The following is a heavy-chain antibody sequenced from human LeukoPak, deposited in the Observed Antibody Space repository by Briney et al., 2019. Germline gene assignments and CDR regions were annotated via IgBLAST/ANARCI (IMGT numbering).Heavy chain of an antibody. V-gene: IGHV4-31*03. D-gene: IGHD6-19*01. J-gene: IGHJ2*01. CDR3: ARLGQWLDYWYFDL. CDR2: IYYSGST. Sequence: SQTLSLTCTVSGGSISSGGYYWSWIRQHPGKGLEWIGYIYYSGSTYYNPSLKSRVTISVDTSKNQFSLKLSSVTAADTAVYYCARLGQWLDYWYFDLWGRGTLVTVSS. CDR1: GGSISSGGYY.